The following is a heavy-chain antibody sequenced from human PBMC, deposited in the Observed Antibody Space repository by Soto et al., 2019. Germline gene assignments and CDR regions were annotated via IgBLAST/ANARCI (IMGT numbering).Heavy chain of an antibody. D-gene: IGHD6-19*01. CDR1: GYTFSSSY. Sequence: QVQLVQSGAEVKKPGASVKISCKASGYTFSSSYIHWVRQAPGQGLEWMGLINPSGFSTDYAQTFQGRVTVTRDTSTSTVYMELSSLRSEDTAVYYCTREQSDDNYFDPWGQGTLVTVSS. CDR2: INPSGFST. J-gene: IGHJ5*02. CDR3: TREQSDDNYFDP. V-gene: IGHV1-46*01.